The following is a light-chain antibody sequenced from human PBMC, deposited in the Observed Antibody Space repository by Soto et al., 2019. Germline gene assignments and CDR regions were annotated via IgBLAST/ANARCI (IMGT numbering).Light chain of an antibody. Sequence: QSALTQPPSASGSPGQSVTICCTGTSSDVGGYNYVSWYQQHPGKAPKLIIYGVDKRPSGVPDRFSGSTSGNTASLTVSGLQADDEADYYCSSYAGSSNYVFGTGTKLTVL. V-gene: IGLV2-8*01. J-gene: IGLJ1*01. CDR1: SSDVGGYNY. CDR2: GVD. CDR3: SSYAGSSNYV.